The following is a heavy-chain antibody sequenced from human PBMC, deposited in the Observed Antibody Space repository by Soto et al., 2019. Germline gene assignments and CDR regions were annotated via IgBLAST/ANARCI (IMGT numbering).Heavy chain of an antibody. Sequence: PGESLKISCKASGYTFARYWIGWVRQKPGQGLEWMGVVFPDDSDVRYNPSFRGQVTISAGKSINTVYLQWIGLKDSDTAMYYCVRRKSWYYFDSWGQGTPVTVSS. CDR2: VFPDDSDV. J-gene: IGHJ4*02. D-gene: IGHD6-13*01. V-gene: IGHV5-51*01. CDR3: VRRKSWYYFDS. CDR1: GYTFARYW.